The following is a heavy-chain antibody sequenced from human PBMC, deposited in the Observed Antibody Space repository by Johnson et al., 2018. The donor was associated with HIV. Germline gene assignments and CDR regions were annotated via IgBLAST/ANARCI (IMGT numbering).Heavy chain of an antibody. J-gene: IGHJ3*02. CDR1: GLTVRSNY. CDR2: IKTKPDGGTT. Sequence: VQLVESGGGLVQPGGSLRLSCAASGLTVRSNYMSWVRQAPGKGLEWVGRIKTKPDGGTTDYAAPVKGRFTISRDDSKDTLYLQMSSLKTDDTAVYYCTTDYHAVFGGFDIWGQGTMVTVSS. CDR3: TTDYHAVFGGFDI. D-gene: IGHD4-23*01. V-gene: IGHV3-15*01.